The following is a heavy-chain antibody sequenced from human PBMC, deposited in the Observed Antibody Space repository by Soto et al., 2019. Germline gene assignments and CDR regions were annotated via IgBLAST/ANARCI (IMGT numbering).Heavy chain of an antibody. CDR3: ARGPGGPDDPCDY. CDR1: GYTFTSYV. Sequence: GASVKVSCKASGYTFTSYVMHWVRQASGQRLEWMGWINAGNGNTKYSQKFQGRVTITRDTSASTAYMELSSLRSEDTAVYYCARGPGGPDDPCDYWGQGTLVTVSS. CDR2: INAGNGNT. V-gene: IGHV1-3*01. D-gene: IGHD1-1*01. J-gene: IGHJ4*02.